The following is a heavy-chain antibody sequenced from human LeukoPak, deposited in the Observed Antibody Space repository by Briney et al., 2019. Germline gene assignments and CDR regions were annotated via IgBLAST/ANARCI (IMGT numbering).Heavy chain of an antibody. CDR1: GFTFSSYG. D-gene: IGHD6-13*01. Sequence: PERSLRLSCAASGFTFSSYGMHWVRQAPGKGLEWVAVIWYDGSNKYYADSVKGRFTISRDNSKNTLYLQMNSLRAEDTAVYYCAKDGPAAAGSTWNYYYYYYMDVWGKGTTVTVSS. J-gene: IGHJ6*03. CDR2: IWYDGSNK. V-gene: IGHV3-33*06. CDR3: AKDGPAAAGSTWNYYYYYYMDV.